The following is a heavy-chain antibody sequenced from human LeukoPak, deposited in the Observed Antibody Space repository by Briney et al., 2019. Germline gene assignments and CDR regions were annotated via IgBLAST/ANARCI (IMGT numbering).Heavy chain of an antibody. Sequence: PSETLSLTRTVSGGSMSSSSYYWGWIRQPPGKGLEWIGSIYYSGSTYHNPSLKSRVTISVDTSKNQFSLKLSSVTAADTAVYFCARQERGVLRFLEWLRAFDLWGQGTMVTVSS. CDR2: IYYSGST. CDR1: GGSMSSSSYY. D-gene: IGHD3-3*01. J-gene: IGHJ3*01. V-gene: IGHV4-39*01. CDR3: ARQERGVLRFLEWLRAFDL.